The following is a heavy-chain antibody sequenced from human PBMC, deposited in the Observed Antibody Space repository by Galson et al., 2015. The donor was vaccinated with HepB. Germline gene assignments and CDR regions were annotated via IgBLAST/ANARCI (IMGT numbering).Heavy chain of an antibody. V-gene: IGHV3-48*01. D-gene: IGHD1-26*01. J-gene: IGHJ5*02. CDR3: ARRRFTGGFEP. Sequence: SLRLSCAASGFTFSSYCMNWVRQAPGKGLEWVSYISSSSTTIYYADSVKGRFTISRDNAKNSLYLQMNSLRAEDTAVYYCARRRFTGGFEPWGQGTLITASS. CDR2: ISSSSTTI. CDR1: GFTFSSYC.